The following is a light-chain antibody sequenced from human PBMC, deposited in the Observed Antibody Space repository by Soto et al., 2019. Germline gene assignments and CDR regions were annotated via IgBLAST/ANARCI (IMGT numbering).Light chain of an antibody. V-gene: IGLV4-69*01. Sequence: QSVLTQPPSASASLGASVKLTCTLSSGHSNYAIAWHQQQPEKGPRYLMKLNSNGSHKKGDGIPDRFSGSSSGAERYLTISSLQSEDEADYYCQTWGTAIVLGGGTQLTVL. CDR3: QTWGTAIV. CDR2: LNSNGSH. J-gene: IGLJ2*01. CDR1: SGHSNYA.